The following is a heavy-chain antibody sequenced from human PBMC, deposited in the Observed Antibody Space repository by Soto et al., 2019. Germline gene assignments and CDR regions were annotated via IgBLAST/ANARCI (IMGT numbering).Heavy chain of an antibody. J-gene: IGHJ4*02. CDR3: ATYENIKGFDY. D-gene: IGHD1-20*01. CDR1: GFTFSRHW. Sequence: GGSLRLSCAASGFTFSRHWMHWVRQDPGKGLEWVSSISSSSSYIYYADSVKGRFTISRDNAKNSLYLQMNSLRAEDTAVYYCATYENIKGFDYWGQRTLVTVSS. CDR2: ISSSSSYI. V-gene: IGHV3-21*01.